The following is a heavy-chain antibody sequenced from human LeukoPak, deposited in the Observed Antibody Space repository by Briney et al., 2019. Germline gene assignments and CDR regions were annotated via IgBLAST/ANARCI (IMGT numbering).Heavy chain of an antibody. CDR3: ARGSELSYYYDSSGYIYFDY. J-gene: IGHJ4*02. Sequence: SETLSLTCTVSGGSISSYYWSWIRQPAGKGLEWIGRIYTSGSTNYNPSLKSRVTISVDKSKNQFPLKLSSVTAADTAVYYCARGSELSYYYDSSGYIYFDYWGQGTLVTVSS. D-gene: IGHD3-22*01. CDR1: GGSISSYY. CDR2: IYTSGST. V-gene: IGHV4-4*07.